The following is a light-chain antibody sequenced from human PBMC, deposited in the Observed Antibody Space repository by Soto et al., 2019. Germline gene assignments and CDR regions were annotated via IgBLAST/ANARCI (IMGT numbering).Light chain of an antibody. J-gene: IGKJ1*01. V-gene: IGKV1-39*01. Sequence: DIHMTQSPSSLSSSVGYRVTITCLASQSISNYLNWYQQKPGKAPNLLIYIASNLHSGVPSRFSGSGSGTDFTLTISSLQPEDVATYYCQKYNSAPWTFGPGTKVDIK. CDR3: QKYNSAPWT. CDR1: QSISNY. CDR2: IAS.